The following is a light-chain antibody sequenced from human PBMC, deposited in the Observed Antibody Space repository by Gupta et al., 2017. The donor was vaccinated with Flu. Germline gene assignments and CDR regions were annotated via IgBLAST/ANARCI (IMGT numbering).Light chain of an antibody. CDR1: SSNIGSNS. Sequence: HSVLTQPPSASGSAVQRVTTSCSGSSSNIGSNSVNWYQQLPRTAPRLLIYNNNRRPSGVPDRFSGSKSGTSASLTIGGLQSEDEADYYCAALDDSLSGPVFGGGTKVTVL. J-gene: IGLJ2*01. CDR3: AALDDSLSGPV. CDR2: NNN. V-gene: IGLV1-44*01.